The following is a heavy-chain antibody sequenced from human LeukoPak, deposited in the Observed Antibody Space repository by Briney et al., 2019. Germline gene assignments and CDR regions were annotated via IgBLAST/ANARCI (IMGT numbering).Heavy chain of an antibody. Sequence: GGSLRLSCAASGFTFSSYWMNWARQAPGKGLEWVASINHNGNVNYYVDSVKGRFTISRDNSKNTLYLQMNSLRAEDTAVYYCARLRGSWDYYYGMDVWGQGTTVTVSS. J-gene: IGHJ6*02. D-gene: IGHD6-13*01. CDR3: ARLRGSWDYYYGMDV. CDR1: GFTFSSYW. CDR2: INHNGNVN. V-gene: IGHV3-7*03.